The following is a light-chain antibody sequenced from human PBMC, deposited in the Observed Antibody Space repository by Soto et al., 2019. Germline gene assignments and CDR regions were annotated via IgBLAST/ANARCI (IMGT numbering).Light chain of an antibody. CDR2: AAS. Sequence: DIRMTQSPSSLSASVGDTVTITCRASQSISGYLNWYQQEPGKAPKLLIYAASSLQSGVPSRFSGSGSGTDFSLTISSLQPEDFATYYCQQTYTSPRTFGQGTKVDIK. CDR3: QQTYTSPRT. CDR1: QSISGY. V-gene: IGKV1-39*01. J-gene: IGKJ1*01.